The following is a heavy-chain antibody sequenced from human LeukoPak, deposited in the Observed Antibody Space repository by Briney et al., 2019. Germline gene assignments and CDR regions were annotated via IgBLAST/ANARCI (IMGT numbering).Heavy chain of an antibody. Sequence: ASVKVSCKASGYTFTHYYIHWVRQAPGQGLEWMGRINPNNGGTNYAQKFQDRVTMTRDTSISTAYMELSRLKSDDTAVYYCARDVALSGSYSAWFDPWGQGTLVTVSS. D-gene: IGHD1-26*01. J-gene: IGHJ5*02. V-gene: IGHV1-2*06. CDR1: GYTFTHYY. CDR3: ARDVALSGSYSAWFDP. CDR2: INPNNGGT.